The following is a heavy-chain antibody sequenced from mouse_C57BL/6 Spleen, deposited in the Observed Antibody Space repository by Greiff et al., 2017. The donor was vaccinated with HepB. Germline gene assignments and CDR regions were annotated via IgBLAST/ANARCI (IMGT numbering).Heavy chain of an antibody. V-gene: IGHV1-72*01. CDR3: ARPYYDYDDAMDY. CDR2: IDPNSGGT. J-gene: IGHJ4*01. Sequence: VQLQQPGAELVKPGASVKLSCKASGYTFTSYWMHWVKQRPGRGLEWIGSIDPNSGGTKYNEKFKSKATLTVDKPSSTAYMQLSSLTSEDSAVYYCARPYYDYDDAMDYWGQGTSVTVSS. D-gene: IGHD2-4*01. CDR1: GYTFTSYW.